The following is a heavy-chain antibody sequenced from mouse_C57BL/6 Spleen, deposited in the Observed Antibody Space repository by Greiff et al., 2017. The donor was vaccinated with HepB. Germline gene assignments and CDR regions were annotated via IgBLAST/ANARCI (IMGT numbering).Heavy chain of an antibody. CDR3: ARGFAY. J-gene: IGHJ3*01. V-gene: IGHV1-54*01. Sequence: QVQLKESGAELVRPGTSVKVSCKASGYAFTNYLIEWVKQRPGQGLEWIGVINPGSGGTNYNEKFKGKATLTADKSSSTAYMQLSSLTSEDSAVYFCARGFAYWGQGTLVTVSA. CDR2: INPGSGGT. CDR1: GYAFTNYL.